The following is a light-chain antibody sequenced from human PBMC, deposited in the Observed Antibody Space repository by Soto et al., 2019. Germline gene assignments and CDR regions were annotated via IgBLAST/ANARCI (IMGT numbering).Light chain of an antibody. J-gene: IGKJ3*01. CDR2: GAV. V-gene: IGKV3D-20*02. CDR3: LQRSNSPPWT. CDR1: PSVSGRN. Sequence: DIVLTQSPDILSLSPGERATLSCRASPSVSGRNVAWYQHRPGQPPRLLIYGAVHRATGIPERFTGSGSGTDFSLSISRLEPEDSAVYYCLQRSNSPPWTFGPGTRVDF.